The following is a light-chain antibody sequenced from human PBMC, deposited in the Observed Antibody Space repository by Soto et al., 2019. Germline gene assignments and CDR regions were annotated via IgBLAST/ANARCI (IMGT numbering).Light chain of an antibody. CDR3: QQYNRYST. V-gene: IGKV1-5*03. CDR1: QSISSW. Sequence: DIPMTQSPSTLSASVGDRVTITCRASQSISSWLAWYQQRPGKAPKLLIHKASNLESGVPSRFSGSGSGTEFTLTISSLQPDDSATYYCQQYNRYSTFGQGTKVEIK. J-gene: IGKJ1*01. CDR2: KAS.